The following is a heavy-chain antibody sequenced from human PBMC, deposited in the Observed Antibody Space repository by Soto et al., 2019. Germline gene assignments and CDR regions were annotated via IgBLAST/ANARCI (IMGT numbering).Heavy chain of an antibody. CDR3: ARDLDGSGSYSAAY. CDR2: ISHWGKT. J-gene: IGHJ4*02. D-gene: IGHD3-10*01. CDR1: GYTFTNFG. Sequence: ASVKVSCRASGYTFTNFGISWVRQAPGQGLEWMGWISHWGKTNYAQKLQGRVTMTTDTSASTAFMELRSLTSDDTAMYFCARDLDGSGSYSAAYWGQGTLLTVSA. V-gene: IGHV1-18*01.